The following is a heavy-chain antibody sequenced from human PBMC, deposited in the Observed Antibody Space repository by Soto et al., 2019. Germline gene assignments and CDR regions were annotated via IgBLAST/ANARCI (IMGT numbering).Heavy chain of an antibody. D-gene: IGHD6-19*01. V-gene: IGHV3-23*01. J-gene: IGHJ1*01. CDR1: GFSFSGSA. CDR2: ITRSGSEA. Sequence: EVQLLESGGGLVQPGGSLRLSCAASGFSFSGSAMCWVRQGPGKGLEFVSSITRSGSEAFYADSVKGRFTMYRDNSKNMLFLQMNSLRAEDTAVYYCAKEGYASGWYWKSWGQGALVTVS. CDR3: AKEGYASGWYWKS.